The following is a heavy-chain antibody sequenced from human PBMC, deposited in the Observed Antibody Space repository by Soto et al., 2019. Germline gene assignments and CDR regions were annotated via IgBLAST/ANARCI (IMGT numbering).Heavy chain of an antibody. CDR2: IYPSVSS. CDR3: AREKVGTTFFDN. J-gene: IGHJ4*02. Sequence: LSLTCSVSGFAISRGYYLSWVRQPPGKGLEWIGSIYPSVSSYHNPSLATRLRLSIDTSKNQFTLNLTSVTAADTALYFCAREKVGTTFFDNWGQGIQVTVSS. V-gene: IGHV4-38-2*02. CDR1: GFAISRGYY. D-gene: IGHD1-1*01.